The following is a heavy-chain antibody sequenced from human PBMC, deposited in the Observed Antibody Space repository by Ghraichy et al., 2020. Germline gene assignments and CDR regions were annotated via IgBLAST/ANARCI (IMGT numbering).Heavy chain of an antibody. CDR2: ISNSGRSM. J-gene: IGHJ5*02. CDR1: GFTFSDYY. CDR3: GGYNYGSGQDWFDP. D-gene: IGHD3-10*01. V-gene: IGHV3-11*01. Sequence: GESLNISCAASGFTFSDYYMTWIRQAPGRGLEWVSYISNSGRSMYYADSVKGRFTISRDNDKNSLYLQMRSLRADDTAVYFCGGYNYGSGQDWFDPWGQGTLVTVSS.